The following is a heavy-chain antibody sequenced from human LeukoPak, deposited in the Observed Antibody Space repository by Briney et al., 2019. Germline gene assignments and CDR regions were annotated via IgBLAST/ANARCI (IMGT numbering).Heavy chain of an antibody. D-gene: IGHD5-24*01. CDR3: ARERDGYNPLDS. CDR2: IYYSGST. CDR1: GGSISSYY. V-gene: IGHV4-59*01. J-gene: IGHJ4*02. Sequence: SETLSLTCTVSGGSISSYYWSWIRQPPGKGLEWIGYIYYSGSTNYNPSLKSRVTISVDTSKNQFSLKLSSVTAADTAVYYCARERDGYNPLDSWGQGTLVTVSS.